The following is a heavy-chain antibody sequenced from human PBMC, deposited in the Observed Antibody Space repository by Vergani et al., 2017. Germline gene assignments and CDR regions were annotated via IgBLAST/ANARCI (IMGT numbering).Heavy chain of an antibody. J-gene: IGHJ3*02. Sequence: QVQLQESGPGLVKPSETLSLTCTVPGGSISSYYWSWIRQPPGKGLEWVGYIYYSGSTNYNPSLKSRVTISVDTSKYQFSLKLSSVTAADTAVYYCARNPYCGGDCYSDAFDIWGQGTMVTVSS. CDR2: IYYSGST. CDR1: GGSISSYY. V-gene: IGHV4-59*01. D-gene: IGHD2-21*02. CDR3: ARNPYCGGDCYSDAFDI.